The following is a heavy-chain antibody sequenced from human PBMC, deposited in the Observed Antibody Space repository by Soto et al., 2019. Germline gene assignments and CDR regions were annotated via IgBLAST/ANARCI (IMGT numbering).Heavy chain of an antibody. J-gene: IGHJ4*02. Sequence: EVQLVESGGDLVQPGGSLRLSCAASGFTFSSYWMHWVRQVPGKGLVGVSRINNDGSDRRYADSVKDRFTISRDNAKNTLYLHMNSLRAEDTAVYYCARVNPGYSYVNYWGQGTLVTVSS. CDR2: INNDGSDR. CDR3: ARVNPGYSYVNY. CDR1: GFTFSSYW. D-gene: IGHD5-18*01. V-gene: IGHV3-74*01.